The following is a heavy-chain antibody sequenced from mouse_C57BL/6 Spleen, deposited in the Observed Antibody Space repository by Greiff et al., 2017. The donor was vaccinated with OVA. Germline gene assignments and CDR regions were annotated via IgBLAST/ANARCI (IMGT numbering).Heavy chain of an antibody. CDR1: GYTFTGYW. D-gene: IGHD1-1*01. Sequence: VQLQQSGAELMKPGASVKLSCKATGYTFTGYWIEWVKQRPGHGLEWIGEILPGSGSTNYNEKFKGKATFTADTSSNTAYMQLSSLTTEDSAIXYCARGNYYGSSYGGWCAYRGQGTLVTVSA. J-gene: IGHJ3*01. V-gene: IGHV1-9*01. CDR3: ARGNYYGSSYGGWCAY. CDR2: ILPGSGST.